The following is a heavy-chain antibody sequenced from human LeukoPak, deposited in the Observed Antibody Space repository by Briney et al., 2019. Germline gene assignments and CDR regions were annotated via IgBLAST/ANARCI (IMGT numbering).Heavy chain of an antibody. V-gene: IGHV3-53*01. J-gene: IGHJ4*02. Sequence: GGSLRLSCAASGFTVSGIHMSWVRQAPGKGLEWVSAMYTGGTTYYADSVKGRFTISRDNSKNTLYLHMNSLRAEDTAVYYCAKAEVASGGGLASWGQGTLVTVSS. D-gene: IGHD3-16*01. CDR1: GFTVSGIH. CDR3: AKAEVASGGGLAS. CDR2: MYTGGTT.